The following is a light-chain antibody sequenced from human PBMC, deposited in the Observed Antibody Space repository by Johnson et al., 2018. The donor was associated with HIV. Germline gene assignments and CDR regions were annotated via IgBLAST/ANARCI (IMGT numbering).Light chain of an antibody. Sequence: QSVLTQPPSVSAAPGQKVTISCSGSSSDMGNYAVSWYQQFPGTAPKLLIYENNKRPSGIPDRFSDSQSGASATLAITGRQPGDEADYYCGTWDPSLSFYVFGTGTKVTVL. CDR1: SSDMGNYA. J-gene: IGLJ1*01. CDR3: GTWDPSLSFYV. V-gene: IGLV1-51*02. CDR2: ENN.